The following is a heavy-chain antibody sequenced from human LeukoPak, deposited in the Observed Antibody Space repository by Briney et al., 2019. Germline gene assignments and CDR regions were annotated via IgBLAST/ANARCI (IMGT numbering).Heavy chain of an antibody. CDR2: IYYSGST. CDR1: GGSISSGGYY. V-gene: IGHV4-31*03. J-gene: IGHJ5*02. D-gene: IGHD3-22*01. CDR3: AREMINQYIWFDP. Sequence: SQTLSLTCTVSGGSISSGGYYWSWIRQHPGKGLEWIGYIYYSGSTYYNPSLKSRVTISVDTSKNQFSLKLSSVTAADTAVYYCAREMINQYIWFDPWGQGTLVTVSS.